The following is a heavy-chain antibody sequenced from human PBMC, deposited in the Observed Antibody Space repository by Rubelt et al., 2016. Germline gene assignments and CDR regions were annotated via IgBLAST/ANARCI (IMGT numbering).Heavy chain of an antibody. D-gene: IGHD5-24*01. CDR2: IYYSGST. CDR1: GGSISSSSYY. J-gene: IGHJ4*02. Sequence: QLQLQESGPGLVKPSETLSLTCTVSGGSISSSSYYWGWIRQPPGKGLEWIGSIYYSGSTYYNPSLKSRVTISVDTSKNQFALKLSSVTAADTAVYYCASHNDGYGYYWGQGTLVTVSS. CDR3: ASHNDGYGYY. V-gene: IGHV4-39*01.